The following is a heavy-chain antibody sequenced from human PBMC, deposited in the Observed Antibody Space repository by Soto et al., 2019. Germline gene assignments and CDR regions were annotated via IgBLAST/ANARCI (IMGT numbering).Heavy chain of an antibody. J-gene: IGHJ5*02. CDR1: GGSISSGGYS. Sequence: TLALTCAVSGGSISSGGYSWSWIRQPPGKGLEWIGYIYHSGSTYYNPSLKSRVTISVDRSKNQFSLKLSSVTAADTAVYYCARAGYSSGWLGELDWFDPWGQGTLVTVSS. D-gene: IGHD6-19*01. V-gene: IGHV4-30-2*01. CDR2: IYHSGST. CDR3: ARAGYSSGWLGELDWFDP.